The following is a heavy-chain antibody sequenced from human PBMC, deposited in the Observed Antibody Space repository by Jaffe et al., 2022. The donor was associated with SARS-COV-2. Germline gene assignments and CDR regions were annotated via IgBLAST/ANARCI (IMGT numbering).Heavy chain of an antibody. V-gene: IGHV3-23*01. Sequence: EVQLLESGGGLVQPGGSLRLSCAASGFTFSSYAMSWVRQAPGKGLEWVSAISGSGGSTYYADSVKGRFTISRDNSKNTLYLQMNSLRAEDTAVYYCARGPVFGVVISYGMDVWGQGTTVTVSS. CDR1: GFTFSSYA. D-gene: IGHD3-3*01. CDR2: ISGSGGST. J-gene: IGHJ6*02. CDR3: ARGPVFGVVISYGMDV.